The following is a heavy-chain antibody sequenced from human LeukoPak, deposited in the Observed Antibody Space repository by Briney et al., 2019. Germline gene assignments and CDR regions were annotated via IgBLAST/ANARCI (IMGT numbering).Heavy chain of an antibody. CDR1: GFTFSSYE. D-gene: IGHD7-27*01. CDR3: VRVGTSFDI. V-gene: IGHV3-48*03. CDR2: ISSSGSTI. Sequence: PGGSLRLSCAASGFTFSSYEMNWVRQAPGKGLEWVSYISSSGSTIYYADSVKGRFTTSRDNAKNSLYLQMNSLRVEGTAVYYCVRVGTSFDIWGQGTMVTVSS. J-gene: IGHJ3*02.